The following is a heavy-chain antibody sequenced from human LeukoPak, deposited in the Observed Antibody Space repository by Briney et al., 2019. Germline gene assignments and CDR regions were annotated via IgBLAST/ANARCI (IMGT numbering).Heavy chain of an antibody. V-gene: IGHV3-23*01. D-gene: IGHD6-19*01. CDR1: GFRFSDYA. CDR2: ISGSGGST. Sequence: GGSLRLSCAASGFRFSDYAIYWVRQAPGKGLEWVSGISGSGGSTYYADSVKGRFTISRDNSKNTLYLQMNSLRAEDTAVYYCAKDYVRAVAGGRFDYWGQGILVTVSS. J-gene: IGHJ4*02. CDR3: AKDYVRAVAGGRFDY.